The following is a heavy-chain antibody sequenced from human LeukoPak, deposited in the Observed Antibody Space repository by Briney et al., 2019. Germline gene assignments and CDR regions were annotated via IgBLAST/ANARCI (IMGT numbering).Heavy chain of an antibody. D-gene: IGHD1-26*01. J-gene: IGHJ5*02. V-gene: IGHV1-3*03. CDR1: GFTFSSYA. CDR3: ARGGVGTTFTWFDP. CDR2: INGGNGDT. Sequence: GGSLRLSCAASGFTFSSYAMHWVRQAPGQRLEWMGWINGGNGDTKYSEEFQGRVTISRDTSARTAYMELSSLRSEDMAVYYCARGGVGTTFTWFDPWGQGTLVTVSS.